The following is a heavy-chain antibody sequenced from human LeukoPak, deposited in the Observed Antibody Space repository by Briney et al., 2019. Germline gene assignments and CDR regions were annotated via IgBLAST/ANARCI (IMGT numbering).Heavy chain of an antibody. D-gene: IGHD6-19*01. V-gene: IGHV1-2*02. J-gene: IGHJ4*02. CDR1: GYTFTGYY. Sequence: ASVKVSCKASGYTFTGYYMHWVRQAPGQGLEWVGWSNPNSGGTNYAQKFQGRVTMTRDTSISTAYMELSRLRSDDTAVYYCARDRPRIAVAGGGPYYFDYWGQGTLVTVSS. CDR3: ARDRPRIAVAGGGPYYFDY. CDR2: SNPNSGGT.